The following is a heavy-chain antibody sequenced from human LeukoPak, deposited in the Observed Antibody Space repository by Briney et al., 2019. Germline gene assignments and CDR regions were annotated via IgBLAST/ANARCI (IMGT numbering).Heavy chain of an antibody. V-gene: IGHV3-23*01. CDR3: AKDRGVTKNWFDP. CDR2: ISASGYGDGA. Sequence: GGSLRLSCAASGFTFSSYGMHWVRQAPGKGLEWVSSISASGYGDGAYYADSVKGRFAISRDDAKNTVFLQMNSLRAEDTAVYYCAKDRGVTKNWFDPWGQGTLVTVSP. CDR1: GFTFSSYG. D-gene: IGHD3-10*01. J-gene: IGHJ5*02.